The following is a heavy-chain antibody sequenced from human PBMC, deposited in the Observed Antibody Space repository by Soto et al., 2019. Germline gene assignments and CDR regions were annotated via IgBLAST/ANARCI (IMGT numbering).Heavy chain of an antibody. CDR2: IYYSGST. V-gene: IGHV4-31*03. CDR1: GGSISSGGYY. Sequence: SETLSLTCTVSGGSISSGGYYWSWIRQHPGKGLEWIGYIYYSGSTYYNPSLKSRVTISVDTSKNQFSPKLSSVTAADTAVYYCERLISSVCFDYWGQGTLVTVSS. D-gene: IGHD6-6*01. CDR3: ERLISSVCFDY. J-gene: IGHJ4*02.